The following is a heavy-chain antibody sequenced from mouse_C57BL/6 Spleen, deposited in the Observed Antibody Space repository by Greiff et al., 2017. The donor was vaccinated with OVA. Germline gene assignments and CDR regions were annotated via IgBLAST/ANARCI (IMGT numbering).Heavy chain of an antibody. CDR1: GFNINDYS. CDR3: ATITTVVDWYFDV. CDR2: FDPEDGET. J-gene: IGHJ1*03. V-gene: IGHV14-2*01. Sequence: DVQGVESGAELVKPGASVKLSCTASGFNINDYSLHWVKQRTEQCLEWIGRFDPEDGETNSAPKFQGKATITADTSSNTAYLQLSSLRSEYTAVYYCATITTVVDWYFDVWGTGTTVTVSS. D-gene: IGHD1-1*01.